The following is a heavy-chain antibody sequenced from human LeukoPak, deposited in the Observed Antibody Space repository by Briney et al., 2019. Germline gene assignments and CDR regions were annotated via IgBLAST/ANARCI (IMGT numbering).Heavy chain of an antibody. CDR3: ASSGYYYGGYFQH. D-gene: IGHD3-22*01. J-gene: IGHJ1*01. CDR1: VFTFSSYW. CDR2: IKKDGSEK. Sequence: GGSLRLSCAASVFTFSSYWMSWVRQAPGKGLEWVANIKKDGSEKNYVESVKGRFTISRDNAKNSLYLQMNSLRAEDTAVYYCASSGYYYGGYFQHWGQGTLVTVSS. V-gene: IGHV3-7*05.